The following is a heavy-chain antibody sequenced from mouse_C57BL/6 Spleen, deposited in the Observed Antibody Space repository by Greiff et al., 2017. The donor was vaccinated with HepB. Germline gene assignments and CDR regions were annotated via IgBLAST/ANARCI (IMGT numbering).Heavy chain of an antibody. J-gene: IGHJ2*01. CDR2: IDPETGGT. D-gene: IGHD1-1*01. V-gene: IGHV1-15*01. Sequence: QVQLKESGAELVRPGASVTLSCKASGYTFTDYEMHWVKQTPVHGLEWIGAIDPETGGTAYNQKFKGKAILTADKSSSTAYMERRSLTSEDSAVYYCTRSGTTVVEEDYFDYWGQGTTLTVSS. CDR1: GYTFTDYE. CDR3: TRSGTTVVEEDYFDY.